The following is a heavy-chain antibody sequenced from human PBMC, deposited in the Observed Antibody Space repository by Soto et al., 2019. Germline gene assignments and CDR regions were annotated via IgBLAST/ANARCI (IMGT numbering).Heavy chain of an antibody. CDR3: VRRDFGDYDYFDY. Sequence: QVQLKQSGAEVEKPGASVKLSCKASGYTLPSYYIHWVRQAPGQGLDCMGMINPSTGVTTYAQEFQGRLTLTKDPTTRASTNTFYMQLSGLRSDDTAVYYCVRRDFGDYDYFDYWGQGTLVTISS. V-gene: IGHV1-46*01. J-gene: IGHJ4*02. D-gene: IGHD4-17*01. CDR1: GYTLPSYY. CDR2: INPSTGVT.